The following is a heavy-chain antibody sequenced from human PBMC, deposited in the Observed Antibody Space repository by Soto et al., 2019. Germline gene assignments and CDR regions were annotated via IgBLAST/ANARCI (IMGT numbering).Heavy chain of an antibody. D-gene: IGHD3-22*01. CDR1: GHSFTNHW. J-gene: IGHJ3*01. Sequence: GESLKISCKGSGHSFTNHWIGWVRQTPGKGLEWMGFIYLGDSDTRYSPSFLGQVTISVDKSINTAYLQWSSLTASDTAIYWCARQHDSHAFDVWGQGTMVTVSS. V-gene: IGHV5-51*01. CDR3: ARQHDSHAFDV. CDR2: IYLGDSDT.